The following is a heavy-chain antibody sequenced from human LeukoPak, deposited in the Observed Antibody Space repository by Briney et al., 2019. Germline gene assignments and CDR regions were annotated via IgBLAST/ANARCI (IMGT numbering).Heavy chain of an antibody. Sequence: SETLSLTCTVSGGSISSGGYSWSWIRQHPGKGLEWIGYIYYSGSTYYNPSLKSRVTISVDTSKNQFSLKLSSVTAADTAVYYCASQISSSWYDYWGQGTLVTVSS. D-gene: IGHD6-13*01. CDR2: IYYSGST. J-gene: IGHJ4*02. CDR1: GGSISSGGYS. CDR3: ASQISSSWYDY. V-gene: IGHV4-31*03.